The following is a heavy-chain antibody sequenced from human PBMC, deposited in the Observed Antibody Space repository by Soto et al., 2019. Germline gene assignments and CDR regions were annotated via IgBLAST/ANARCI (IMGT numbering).Heavy chain of an antibody. CDR2: ITTSSTYI. CDR1: GFTFSLYS. Sequence: EVQLVESGGGLVKPGWSLRLSCAASGFTFSLYSMNWVRQAPGKGLEWVSSITTSSTYIYHADSVNGRFTISRDDAKTSLYLQMNSMRGEDTPVYFCARGFRPGYDGGYNWFDPWGQGTMVTVSS. CDR3: ARGFRPGYDGGYNWFDP. J-gene: IGHJ5*02. D-gene: IGHD5-12*01. V-gene: IGHV3-21*01.